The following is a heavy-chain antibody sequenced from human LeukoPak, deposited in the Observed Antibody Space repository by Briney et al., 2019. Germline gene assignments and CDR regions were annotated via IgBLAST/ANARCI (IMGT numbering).Heavy chain of an antibody. CDR1: GYTFTSYA. Sequence: GASVKVSCKASGYTFTSYAMHWVRQAPGQRLEWMGWINAGNGSTKYSQKFQGRVTITRDTSASTAYMELSSLRSEDTAVYYCARGATRAYYYYGMDVWGQGTTVTVSS. V-gene: IGHV1-3*01. CDR3: ARGATRAYYYYGMDV. J-gene: IGHJ6*02. CDR2: INAGNGST.